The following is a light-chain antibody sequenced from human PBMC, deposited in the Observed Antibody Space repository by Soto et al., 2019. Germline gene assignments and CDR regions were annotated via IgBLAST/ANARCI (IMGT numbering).Light chain of an antibody. J-gene: IGKJ4*01. Sequence: DIQMTQSPSSLSSSVGDRVTITCRASQAINNYLAWYQQKPGKVPTLLISAASTLQSGVPSRFSGSGSGTDFTLTISRLQPEDVATYYCQKFNSVPSFGGGTKLEI. CDR1: QAINNY. V-gene: IGKV1-27*01. CDR2: AAS. CDR3: QKFNSVPS.